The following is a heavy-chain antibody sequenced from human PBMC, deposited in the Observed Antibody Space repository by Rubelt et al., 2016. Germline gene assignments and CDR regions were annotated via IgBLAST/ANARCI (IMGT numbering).Heavy chain of an antibody. V-gene: IGHV1-18*01. Sequence: QVQLVQSGAEVKKPGASVKVSCTASGYTFTSYGISWVRQAPGQGLEWMGWISAYNGNTNYAQKLKGRVTMTTDTSTSTAYMELRSLRSDVTAVYYCARDPRPVRGVIMTPTHWGQGTLVTVSS. CDR1: GYTFTSYG. D-gene: IGHD3-10*01. CDR2: ISAYNGNT. J-gene: IGHJ4*02. CDR3: ARDPRPVRGVIMTPTH.